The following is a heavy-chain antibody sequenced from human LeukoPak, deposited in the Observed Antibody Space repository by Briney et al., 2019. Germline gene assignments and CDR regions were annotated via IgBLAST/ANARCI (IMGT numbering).Heavy chain of an antibody. Sequence: SETLSLTCSVSGASISSGGYYWTWIRRPPGKGLEWIGYIYHNGSTYYNPSLKSRVAMSVDGSKNQFSLRLNSVTAADTALYYCARSQAGYSYGYWDYWGQGTLVTVSS. V-gene: IGHV4-30-2*01. CDR3: ARSQAGYSYGYWDY. D-gene: IGHD5-18*01. J-gene: IGHJ4*02. CDR2: IYHNGST. CDR1: GASISSGGYY.